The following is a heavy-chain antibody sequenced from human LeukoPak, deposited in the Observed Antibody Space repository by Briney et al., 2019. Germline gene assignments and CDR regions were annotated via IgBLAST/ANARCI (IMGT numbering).Heavy chain of an antibody. CDR2: INHSGST. Sequence: SETLSLTCAVYGGSFSGYYWSWIRQPPGKGLEWIGEINHSGSTNYNPSLKSRVTISVDTSKNQFSLKLSSVTAADTAVYYCASGSGYSYGYMYYFDYWGQGTLVTVSS. D-gene: IGHD5-18*01. V-gene: IGHV4-34*01. CDR3: ASGSGYSYGYMYYFDY. CDR1: GGSFSGYY. J-gene: IGHJ4*02.